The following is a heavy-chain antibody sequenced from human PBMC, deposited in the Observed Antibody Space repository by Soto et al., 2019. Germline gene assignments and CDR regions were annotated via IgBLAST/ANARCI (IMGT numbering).Heavy chain of an antibody. CDR1: GYTFTTYG. D-gene: IGHD3-22*01. V-gene: IGHV1-18*01. Sequence: ASVKVSCKASGYTFTTYGISWVRQAPGQGLEWMGWISAYNGNTNYAQKLQGRVTMTTDTSTSTAYMELSSLRSEDTAVYYCAAESYYESNGTKGRIDWG. CDR2: ISAYNGNT. J-gene: IGHJ1*01. CDR3: AAESYYESNGTKGRID.